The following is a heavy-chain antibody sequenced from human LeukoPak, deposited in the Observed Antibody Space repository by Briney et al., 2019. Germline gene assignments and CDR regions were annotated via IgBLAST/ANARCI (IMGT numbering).Heavy chain of an antibody. Sequence: PSETLSLTCTVSGGSISSSSYYWGWIRQPPGKGLEWIGSIYYSGSTYYNPSLKSRVTISVDTSKNQFSLKLSSVTAADTAVYYCARLGGSGSCYDFDYWGQGTLVTVSS. J-gene: IGHJ4*02. CDR2: IYYSGST. CDR3: ARLGGSGSCYDFDY. D-gene: IGHD3-10*01. CDR1: GGSISSSSYY. V-gene: IGHV4-39*01.